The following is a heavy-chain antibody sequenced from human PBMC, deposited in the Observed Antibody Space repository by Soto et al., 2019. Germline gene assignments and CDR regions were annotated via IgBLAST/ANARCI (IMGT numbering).Heavy chain of an antibody. J-gene: IGHJ6*02. D-gene: IGHD3-22*01. Sequence: QVQLVQSGAAVKKPGSSVKVSCKASGGTFSSYAISWVRQAPGQGLEWMGGIIPIFGTANYAQKFQGRVTITADESTSTAYMELSSLRSEDTAVYYCAANYYDSSGYIYYYYGMDVWGQGTTVTVSS. CDR1: GGTFSSYA. CDR3: AANYYDSSGYIYYYYGMDV. CDR2: IIPIFGTA. V-gene: IGHV1-69*01.